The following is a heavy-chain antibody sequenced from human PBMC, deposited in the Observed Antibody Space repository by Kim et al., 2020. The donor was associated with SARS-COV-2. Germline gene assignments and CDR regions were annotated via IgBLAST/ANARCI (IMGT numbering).Heavy chain of an antibody. D-gene: IGHD2-2*01. Sequence: ASVKVSCKASGYTFTSYYMHWVRQAPGQGLEWMGIINPSGGSTSYAQKFQGRVTMTRDTSTSTVYMELSSLRSEDTAVYYCASDIFVVVPAAPLFYYYYGMDVWGQGTTVTVSS. CDR2: INPSGGST. J-gene: IGHJ6*02. CDR3: ASDIFVVVPAAPLFYYYYGMDV. CDR1: GYTFTSYY. V-gene: IGHV1-46*01.